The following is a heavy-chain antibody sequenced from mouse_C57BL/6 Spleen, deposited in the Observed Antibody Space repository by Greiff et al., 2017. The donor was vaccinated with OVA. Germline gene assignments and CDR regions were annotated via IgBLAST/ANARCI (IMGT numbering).Heavy chain of an antibody. Sequence: EVKLVESGGGLVKPGGSLKLSCAASGFTFSSYAMSWVRQTPEKRLEWVATISDGGSYTYYPDNVKGRFTLSRDNAKNNLYLQMSHLKSEDTAMYYCARDPTTVVAEGYFDVWGTGTTVTVSS. J-gene: IGHJ1*03. D-gene: IGHD1-1*01. V-gene: IGHV5-4*01. CDR3: ARDPTTVVAEGYFDV. CDR1: GFTFSSYA. CDR2: ISDGGSYT.